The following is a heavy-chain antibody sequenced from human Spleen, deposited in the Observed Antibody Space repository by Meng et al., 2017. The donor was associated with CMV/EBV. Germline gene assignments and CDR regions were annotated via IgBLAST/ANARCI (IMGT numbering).Heavy chain of an antibody. CDR3: ARHVDIVVVVAATGWFDP. CDR1: ISSSSYY. Sequence: ISSSSYYWGWIRQPPGKGLEWIGSIFYRGSTHYNPSIKSRVTISVDTSKNQFSLKLSSVTAADTAVYYCARHVDIVVVVAATGWFDPWGQGTLVTVSS. J-gene: IGHJ5*02. CDR2: IFYRGST. D-gene: IGHD2-15*01. V-gene: IGHV4-39*07.